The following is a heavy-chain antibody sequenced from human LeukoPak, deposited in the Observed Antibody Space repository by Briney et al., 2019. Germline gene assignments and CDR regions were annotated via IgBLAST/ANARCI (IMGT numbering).Heavy chain of an antibody. D-gene: IGHD2-15*01. CDR3: ARDLGCSGGSCYSGAFDI. V-gene: IGHV3-48*02. CDR1: GFTFSSYS. CDR2: ISSSSSTI. Sequence: GGSLRLSCAASGFTFSSYSMNWVRQAPGKGLEWVSYISSSSSTIYYADSVKGRSTISRDNAKNSLYLQMNSLRDEDTAVYYCARDLGCSGGSCYSGAFDIWGQGTMVTVSS. J-gene: IGHJ3*02.